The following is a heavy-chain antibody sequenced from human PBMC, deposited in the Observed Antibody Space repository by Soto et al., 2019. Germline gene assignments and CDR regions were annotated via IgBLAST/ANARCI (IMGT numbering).Heavy chain of an antibody. D-gene: IGHD6-19*01. CDR2: IYYSGST. V-gene: IGHV4-59*08. Sequence: LSLTCTVSGGSISSYYWSWIRQPPGKGLEWIGYIYYSGSTNYNPSLKSRVTISVDTSKNQFSLKLSSVTAADTAVYYCARRQKAYSGWIVFDYWGQGTLVTVSS. J-gene: IGHJ4*02. CDR1: GGSISSYY. CDR3: ARRQKAYSGWIVFDY.